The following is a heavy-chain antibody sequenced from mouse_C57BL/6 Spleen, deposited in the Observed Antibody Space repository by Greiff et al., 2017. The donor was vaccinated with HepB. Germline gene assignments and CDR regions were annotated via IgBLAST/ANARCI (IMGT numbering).Heavy chain of an antibody. D-gene: IGHD1-1*01. CDR3: AREVTTVVADYYAMDY. J-gene: IGHJ4*01. CDR2: IYPGDGDT. Sequence: LQESGAELVKPGASVKISCKASGYAFSSYWMNWVKQRPGKGLEWIGQIYPGDGDTNYNGKFKGKATLTADKSSSTAYMQLSSLTSEDSAVYFCAREVTTVVADYYAMDYWGQGTSVTVSS. V-gene: IGHV1-80*01. CDR1: GYAFSSYW.